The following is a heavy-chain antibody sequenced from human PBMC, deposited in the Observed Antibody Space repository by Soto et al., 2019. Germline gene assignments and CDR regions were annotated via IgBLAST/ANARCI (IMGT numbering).Heavy chain of an antibody. CDR2: ISYDGSNK. Sequence: GGSLRLSCAASGFIFSSYAMHWVRQAPGKGLEWVAVISYDGSNKYYADSVKGRFTISRDNSKNTLYLQMNSLRAEDTAVYYCARDKTEMAGTLDYWGQGTLVTVSS. CDR1: GFIFSSYA. CDR3: ARDKTEMAGTLDY. V-gene: IGHV3-30-3*01. D-gene: IGHD6-19*01. J-gene: IGHJ4*02.